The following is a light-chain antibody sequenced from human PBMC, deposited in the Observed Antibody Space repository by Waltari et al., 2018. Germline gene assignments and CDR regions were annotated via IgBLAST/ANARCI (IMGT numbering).Light chain of an antibody. CDR3: MQGAHWPRT. CDR2: KVA. CDR1: QSLVHSDGNTY. V-gene: IGKV2-30*02. J-gene: IGKJ2*01. Sequence: DVVMTQSPLSLPVTLGQPASISCRSSQSLVHSDGNTYLNWFQQRSGQSPRRLIYKVAKQDSGVPDRFSGSGSGTDFTLKISRVEAEDVGVYYCMQGAHWPRTFGQGTKLEI.